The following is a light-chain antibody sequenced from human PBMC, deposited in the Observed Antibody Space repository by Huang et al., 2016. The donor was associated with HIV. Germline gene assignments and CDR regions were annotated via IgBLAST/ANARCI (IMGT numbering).Light chain of an antibody. J-gene: IGKJ3*01. CDR3: QQYNDFRST. CDR2: AAS. CDR1: QIVSSH. Sequence: ETVMTQSPVTLSVSPGDRASLSCRSSQIVSSHLAWYQQKPGQAPRLLMYAASTRGNGGPARFSGSGAGTEFTLTISTLQSEDSAVYYCQQYNDFRSTFGPGTRVEIK. V-gene: IGKV3-15*01.